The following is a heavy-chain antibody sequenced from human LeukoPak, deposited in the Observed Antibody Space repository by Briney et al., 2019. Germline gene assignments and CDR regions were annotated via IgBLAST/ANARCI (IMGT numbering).Heavy chain of an antibody. D-gene: IGHD2-15*01. Sequence: SQTLSLTCAISGDSVSSNSAAWNWIRHSPSRGLEWLGRTYYRSKWYNDYAGSVKSRITINPDTSKTQFSLQLNSVTPEDTDVYYCARDIVVVAATNYFDYWGQGTLVTVSS. CDR1: GDSVSSNSAA. CDR3: ARDIVVVAATNYFDY. V-gene: IGHV6-1*01. CDR2: TYYRSKWYN. J-gene: IGHJ4*02.